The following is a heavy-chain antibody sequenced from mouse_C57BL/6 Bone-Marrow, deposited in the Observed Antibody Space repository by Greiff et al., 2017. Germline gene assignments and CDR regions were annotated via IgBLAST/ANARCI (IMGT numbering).Heavy chain of an antibody. CDR1: GFSLTSYG. V-gene: IGHV2-2*01. CDR2: ILRGGSS. J-gene: IGHJ2*01. CDR3: ARNQGYFDY. Sequence: VQLQESGPGLVQPSQSLSITCTVSGFSLTSYGVHWVRQSPGKGLEWLGEILRGGSSDYNAAFISRLSISKDNTKGQVFFKMNSLQADDTAIYYCARNQGYFDYGGQGTTLTVSA.